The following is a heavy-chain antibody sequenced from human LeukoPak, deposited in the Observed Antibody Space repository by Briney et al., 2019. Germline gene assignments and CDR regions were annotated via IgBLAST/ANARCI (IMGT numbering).Heavy chain of an antibody. J-gene: IGHJ4*02. CDR2: IWYDGTNK. CDR1: RFTFSSYG. D-gene: IGHD3-22*01. CDR3: AKDFSYDGTGYQDY. V-gene: IGHV3-30*02. Sequence: GGSLRLSCAASRFTFSSYGMHWVRQAPGKGLEWVAVIWYDGTNKYYADSVKGRFTISRDNSKNTLYLQLNSLRAEDTAVYYCAKDFSYDGTGYQDYWGQGTLVTVSS.